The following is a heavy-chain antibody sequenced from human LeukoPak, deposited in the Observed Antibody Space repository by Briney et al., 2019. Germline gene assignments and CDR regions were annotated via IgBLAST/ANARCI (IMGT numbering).Heavy chain of an antibody. J-gene: IGHJ4*02. D-gene: IGHD2-21*01. CDR2: ISFDGSNK. CDR1: GFSFSSYS. Sequence: GTSLRLSCVASGFSFSSYSIHWVRQATGKGLEWVAVISFDGSNKYYADSVKGRFTISRDNSNNTLYLQMNSLRAEDTAVYYCAKDRSPLVGSVYSFDYWGQGTLVPVSS. V-gene: IGHV3-30*04. CDR3: AKDRSPLVGSVYSFDY.